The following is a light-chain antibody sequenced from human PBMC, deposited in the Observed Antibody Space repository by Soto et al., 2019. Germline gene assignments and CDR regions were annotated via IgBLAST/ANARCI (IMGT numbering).Light chain of an antibody. CDR2: DAS. Sequence: EIVLTQSPATLSFSPVERSTLSCRASQSVGGYLAWYQQRPGQAPRVLIYDASNRATGIPVRFSGSGSGTDFTLTISSLEPEDFAVYYCQQRSNWPITFGQGTRLEIK. J-gene: IGKJ5*01. CDR3: QQRSNWPIT. V-gene: IGKV3-11*01. CDR1: QSVGGY.